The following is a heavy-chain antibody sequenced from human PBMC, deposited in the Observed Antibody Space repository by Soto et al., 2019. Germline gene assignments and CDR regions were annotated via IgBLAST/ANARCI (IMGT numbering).Heavy chain of an antibody. J-gene: IGHJ5*02. CDR3: ARDLADCSSTSCSNWFDP. V-gene: IGHV4-30-4*01. CDR2: IYYSGST. Sequence: QVQLQESGPGLVKPSQTLSLTCTVSGGSISSGDYYWSWIRQPPGKGLEWIGYIYYSGSTYYNPSLNSRVTISVDTSKNQFSLKLSSVTAADTAVYYWARDLADCSSTSCSNWFDPWGQGTLVTVSS. D-gene: IGHD2-2*01. CDR1: GGSISSGDYY.